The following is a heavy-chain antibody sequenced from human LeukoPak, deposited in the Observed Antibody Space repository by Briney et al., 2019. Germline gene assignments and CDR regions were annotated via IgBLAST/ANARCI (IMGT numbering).Heavy chain of an antibody. V-gene: IGHV3-13*04. CDR2: ILTASDT. Sequence: PGGSLRLSCAASGFTFSSFDMHLVRQPTGQGLEWVSTILTASDTYYPGSVEGRFTLSRDNAKNSLYLQMNSLTAGDTAVYYCARGPPRGKYYYMDVWGKGTTVTVSS. J-gene: IGHJ6*03. D-gene: IGHD1-1*01. CDR1: GFTFSSFD. CDR3: ARGPPRGKYYYMDV.